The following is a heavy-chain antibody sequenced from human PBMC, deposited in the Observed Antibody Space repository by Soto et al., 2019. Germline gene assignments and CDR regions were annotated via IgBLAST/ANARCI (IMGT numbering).Heavy chain of an antibody. J-gene: IGHJ4*02. CDR1: GGSISSYY. CDR2: IYYSGST. CDR3: ARTAAAAASWYFDY. Sequence: PSETLSLTCTVSGGSISSYYWSWIRQPPGKGLEWIGYIYYSGSTNYNPSLKSRVTISVDTSKNHFSLRLSSVTAADTAVYYCARTAAAAASWYFDYWGQGTLVTVSS. D-gene: IGHD6-13*01. V-gene: IGHV4-59*01.